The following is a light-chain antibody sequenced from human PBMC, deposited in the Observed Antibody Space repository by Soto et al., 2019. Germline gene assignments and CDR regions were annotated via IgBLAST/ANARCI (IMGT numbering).Light chain of an antibody. CDR2: GAS. V-gene: IGKV3-20*01. Sequence: EIVLTQSPGTLSLSPGERATLSCRASQSVSNSYLAWYQQKSGQAPRLLIYGASNRATAIPDRFSGSGSGTDFTLTITRLEPDDLAVYYCQQYGSSPRTFGQGTKVEIK. CDR3: QQYGSSPRT. CDR1: QSVSNSY. J-gene: IGKJ1*01.